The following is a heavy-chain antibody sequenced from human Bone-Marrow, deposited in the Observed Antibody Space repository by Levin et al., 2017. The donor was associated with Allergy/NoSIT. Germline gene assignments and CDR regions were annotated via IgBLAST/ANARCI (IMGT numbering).Heavy chain of an antibody. CDR3: ARDRGWSGYPDIYYYYGMDV. CDR2: IKHDGSEK. V-gene: IGHV3-7*01. D-gene: IGHD3-3*01. CDR1: GFAFNAYC. Sequence: GESLKISCAASGFAFNAYCMSWVRQAPGKGLEWVANIKHDGSEKYHVDSVKGRFTISRDNAKNLLYLQMNSLRAEDTAVYYCARDRGWSGYPDIYYYYGMDVWGQGTTVTVSS. J-gene: IGHJ6*02.